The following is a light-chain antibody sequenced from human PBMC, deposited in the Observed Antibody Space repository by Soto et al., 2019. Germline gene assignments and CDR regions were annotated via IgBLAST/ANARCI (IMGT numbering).Light chain of an antibody. CDR1: NSNIGTNT. CDR2: SYN. J-gene: IGLJ1*01. Sequence: QSVLTQPPSVSGTPGQWVSISCSGSNSNIGTNTVNWYQHRPGTVPRLLIYSYNQRPSGVPDRFSASKSGTSASLAISRLQAEDEADYYCSAWDDSLSGQWVFGGGTKVTVL. V-gene: IGLV1-44*01. CDR3: SAWDDSLSGQWV.